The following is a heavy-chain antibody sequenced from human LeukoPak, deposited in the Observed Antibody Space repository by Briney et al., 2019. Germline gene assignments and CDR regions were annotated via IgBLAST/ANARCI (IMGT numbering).Heavy chain of an antibody. Sequence: GGSLRLSCAASGFTFSSYAMSWVRQAPGKGLEWVSAISGSGGSTYYADSVKGRFTISRDNSKNTLYLQMNSLRAEDTAVYNCAKDGGLSNWGGYYFDYWGQGTLVTVSS. CDR3: AKDGGLSNWGGYYFDY. CDR2: ISGSGGST. V-gene: IGHV3-23*01. CDR1: GFTFSSYA. D-gene: IGHD3-16*01. J-gene: IGHJ4*02.